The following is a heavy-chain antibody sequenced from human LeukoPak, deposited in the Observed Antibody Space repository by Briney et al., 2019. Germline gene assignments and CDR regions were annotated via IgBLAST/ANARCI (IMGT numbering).Heavy chain of an antibody. Sequence: ASVKVACKASGYTFTSYAIHRVRQSPGQRLEWMGWINAGNGNTKYSQKFQGRVTITRDTSACTAYMELSSLRSEDTAVYYCARTYPLPPVVVVVAAETGFVYWGQGTLVTVSS. V-gene: IGHV1-3*01. CDR1: GYTFTSYA. CDR3: ARTYPLPPVVVVVAAETGFVY. D-gene: IGHD2-15*01. CDR2: INAGNGNT. J-gene: IGHJ4*02.